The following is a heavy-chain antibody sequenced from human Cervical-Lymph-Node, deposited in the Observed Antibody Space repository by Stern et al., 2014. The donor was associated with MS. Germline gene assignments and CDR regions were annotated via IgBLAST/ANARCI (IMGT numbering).Heavy chain of an antibody. V-gene: IGHV5-51*01. Sequence: VQLAQSGPEVKRPGESLKISCQASGYTFTSSWIGWVRQMPGKGLEWIAIIFPGGSDIRYSPSFQGQVTISADKSSSTAYLQWNTLKASDTAIYYCARQRYFDYWGQGTLVTVSS. CDR3: ARQRYFDY. CDR2: IFPGGSDI. J-gene: IGHJ4*02. CDR1: GYTFTSSW.